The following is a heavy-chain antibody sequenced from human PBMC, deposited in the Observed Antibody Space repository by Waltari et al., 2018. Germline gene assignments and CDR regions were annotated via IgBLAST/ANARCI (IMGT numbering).Heavy chain of an antibody. J-gene: IGHJ3*02. V-gene: IGHV4-31*03. CDR1: GGSIRSGCYY. D-gene: IGHD4-4*01. Sequence: QVQLQESGPGLVKPSQTLSLTCTVSGGSIRSGCYYWRWIRQHPGKGLEWIGYIYYSGSTYSNPSLKSRVTISVDTSKNQFSLKLSSVTAADTAVYYCARSKPDAFDIWGQGTMVTVSS. CDR3: ARSKPDAFDI. CDR2: IYYSGST.